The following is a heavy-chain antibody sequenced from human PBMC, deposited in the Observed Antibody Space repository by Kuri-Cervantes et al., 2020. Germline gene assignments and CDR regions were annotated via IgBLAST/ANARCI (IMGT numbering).Heavy chain of an antibody. CDR2: INHSGST. J-gene: IGHJ2*01. V-gene: IGHV4-34*01. Sequence: GSLRLSCAVYGGSFSGYYWSWIRQPPGKGLEWIGEINHSGSTNYNPSLKSRVTISVDTSKNQFSLKLSSVTTADTAMYYCARDETSVTTSNWYFDLWGRGTLVTVSS. CDR3: ARDETSVTTSNWYFDL. D-gene: IGHD4-17*01. CDR1: GGSFSGYY.